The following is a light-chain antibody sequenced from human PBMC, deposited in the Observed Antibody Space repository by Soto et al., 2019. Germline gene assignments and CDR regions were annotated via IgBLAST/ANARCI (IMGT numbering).Light chain of an antibody. CDR1: QSFRGL. CDR3: QQRHMWPIT. Sequence: EVVLTQSPVTLSLSPGERATLSCRASQSFRGLLAWYQQKPGQAPRLLIYDAYNRATGIPPRFSGSGSGQDFTLTISSLEPEDSAVYYCQQRHMWPITFGQWTRLEIK. V-gene: IGKV3-11*01. J-gene: IGKJ5*01. CDR2: DAY.